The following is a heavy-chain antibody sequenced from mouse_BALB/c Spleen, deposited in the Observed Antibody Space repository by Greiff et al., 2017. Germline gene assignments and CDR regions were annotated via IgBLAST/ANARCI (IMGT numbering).Heavy chain of an antibody. D-gene: IGHD2-1*01. Sequence: QVQLQQSGAELVRPGSSVKISCKASGYAFSSYWMNWVKQRPGQGLEWIGQIYPGDGDTNYNGKFKGKATLTADKSSSTAYMQLSSLTSEDSAVYFCGNYEGFAYWGQGTLVTVSA. V-gene: IGHV1-80*01. CDR1: GYAFSSYW. CDR3: GNYEGFAY. CDR2: IYPGDGDT. J-gene: IGHJ3*01.